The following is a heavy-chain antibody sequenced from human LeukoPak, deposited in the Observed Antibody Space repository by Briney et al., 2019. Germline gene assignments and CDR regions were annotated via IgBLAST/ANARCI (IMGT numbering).Heavy chain of an antibody. Sequence: ASVKVSCKASGYTFTSYGISWVRQAPGQGLEWMGWINSYNGNTNYAQKFQGRVAMTTDTATSTGYMELRSLTSDDTAVYYCSRVGVVLLANWFDPWGQGTLVTVSS. CDR3: SRVGVVLLANWFDP. D-gene: IGHD2/OR15-2a*01. J-gene: IGHJ5*02. CDR1: GYTFTSYG. V-gene: IGHV1-18*01. CDR2: INSYNGNT.